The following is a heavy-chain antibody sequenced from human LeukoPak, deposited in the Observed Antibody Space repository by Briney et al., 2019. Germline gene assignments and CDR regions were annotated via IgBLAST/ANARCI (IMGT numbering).Heavy chain of an antibody. CDR1: GGSISSYY. V-gene: IGHV4-59*01. J-gene: IGHJ4*02. CDR2: IYYSGSA. Sequence: SETLSLTCTVSGGSISSYYWSWIRQPPGKGLEWIGYIYYSGSANYNPSLKSRVTISVDTSKNQFSLKLSSVTAADTAVYYCARDHPYYYDSSGYFDYWGQGTLVTVSS. D-gene: IGHD3-22*01. CDR3: ARDHPYYYDSSGYFDY.